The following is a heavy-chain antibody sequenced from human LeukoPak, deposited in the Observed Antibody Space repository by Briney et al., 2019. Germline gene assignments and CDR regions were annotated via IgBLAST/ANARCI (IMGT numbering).Heavy chain of an antibody. J-gene: IGHJ6*03. CDR2: IFTSGIT. CDR3: ARESSGNCYNPLGYMDV. V-gene: IGHV4-4*07. Sequence: SETLSLTCTVSGGSISIYYWNWIRQPAGKGLEWIGRIFTSGITNYDPSLKSRVTMSVDTSKNQFSLNLSSVTAADTAVYYCARESSGNCYNPLGYMDVWGKGTTVTVSS. D-gene: IGHD3-10*01. CDR1: GGSISIYY.